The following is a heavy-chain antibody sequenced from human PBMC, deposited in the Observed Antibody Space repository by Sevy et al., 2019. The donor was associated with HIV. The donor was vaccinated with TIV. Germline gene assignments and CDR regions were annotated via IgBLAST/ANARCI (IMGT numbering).Heavy chain of an antibody. V-gene: IGHV1-46*01. D-gene: IGHD3-3*01. CDR1: GYTISTYH. CDR3: AREEWLKFFDY. CDR2: INPSRGST. J-gene: IGHJ4*02. Sequence: ASVKVSYKASGYTISTYHMHWVRQAPGQGLEWMGIINPSRGSTDYAQKFQGRVSMTRDTSTSTVYMELSSLRSEDTAVYYCAREEWLKFFDYWGQGTLVTVSS.